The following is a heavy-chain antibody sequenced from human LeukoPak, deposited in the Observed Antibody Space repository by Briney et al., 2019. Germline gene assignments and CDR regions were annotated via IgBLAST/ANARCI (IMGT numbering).Heavy chain of an antibody. V-gene: IGHV3-74*01. CDR2: INSDGSST. Sequence: GGSLRLSCAASGLTFSSYWMYWVRQAPGKGLVWVSRINSDGSSTSYADSVKGRFTISRDNAKNTLSLQINSLRAEDTAVYYCARASTVTTCLWDWGQGTLVTVSS. CDR3: ARASTVTTCLWD. J-gene: IGHJ4*02. D-gene: IGHD4-17*01. CDR1: GLTFSSYW.